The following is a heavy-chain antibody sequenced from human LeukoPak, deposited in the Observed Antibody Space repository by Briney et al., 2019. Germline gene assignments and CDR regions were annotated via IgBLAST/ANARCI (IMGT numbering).Heavy chain of an antibody. J-gene: IGHJ4*02. V-gene: IGHV3-21*01. CDR2: ISSSSDYI. CDR1: GFTFSSYT. Sequence: GGSLRLSCAASGFTFSSYTMNWVRQAPGKGLEWIASISSSSDYIYYADSVKGRFTISRDNAKNSLYLQMNTLRAEDTAVYYCARDWIVAGTFDYWGQGTLLTVSS. CDR3: ARDWIVAGTFDY. D-gene: IGHD6-19*01.